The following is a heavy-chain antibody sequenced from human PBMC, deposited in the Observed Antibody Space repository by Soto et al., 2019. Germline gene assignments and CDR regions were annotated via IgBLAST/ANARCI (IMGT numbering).Heavy chain of an antibody. CDR3: ATDRTYDYDSSGYRSDAFDI. D-gene: IGHD3-22*01. J-gene: IGHJ3*02. V-gene: IGHV1-24*01. CDR2: FDPEDGET. CDR1: GYTLTELS. Sequence: ASVKVSCKVSGYTLTELSMHWVRQAPGKGLEWMGGFDPEDGETIYAQKFRGRVTMTEDTSTDTAYMELSSLRSEDTAVYYCATDRTYDYDSSGYRSDAFDIWGQGTMVTVSS.